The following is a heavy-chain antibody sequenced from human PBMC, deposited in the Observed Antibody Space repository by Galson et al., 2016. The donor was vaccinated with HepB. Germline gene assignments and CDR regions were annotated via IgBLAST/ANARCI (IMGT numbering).Heavy chain of an antibody. CDR3: TRARGYSFGYSDS. CDR1: GSTFGNYA. V-gene: IGHV3-49*03. D-gene: IGHD5-18*01. J-gene: IGHJ4*02. CDR2: IRSKAYGGTA. Sequence: SLRLSRATSGSTFGNYAMSWFRQAPGKGLEWVGFIRSKAYGGTAEYAASVKARFTISRDDSKSIAYLQMNSLKTEDTAVYYCTRARGYSFGYSDSWGQGTLVTVSS.